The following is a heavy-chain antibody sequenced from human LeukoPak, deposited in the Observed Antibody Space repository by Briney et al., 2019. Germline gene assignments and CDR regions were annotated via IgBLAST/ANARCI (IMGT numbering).Heavy chain of an antibody. CDR1: GGSFSGYY. D-gene: IGHD6-19*01. Sequence: SETLSLTCAVYGGSFSGYYWSWIRQPPGKGLEWIGEINHSGSTNYNPSLKSRVTISVDTSKNQFSLKLSSVTAADTAVYYCARTHIPGYSSGWPRRRIYYYGMDVWGQGTTVTVSS. V-gene: IGHV4-34*01. CDR3: ARTHIPGYSSGWPRRRIYYYGMDV. CDR2: INHSGST. J-gene: IGHJ6*02.